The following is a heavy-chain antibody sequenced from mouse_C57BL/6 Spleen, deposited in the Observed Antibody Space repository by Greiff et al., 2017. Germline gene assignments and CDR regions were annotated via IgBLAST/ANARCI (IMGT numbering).Heavy chain of an antibody. D-gene: IGHD1-1*01. J-gene: IGHJ3*01. CDR2: IYPGDGDT. Sequence: QVQLQQSGAELVKPGASVKISCKASGYAFSSYWMNWGKQRPGKGLEWIGQIYPGDGDTNYNGKFKGKATLTADKSSSTAYMQLSSLTSEDSAVYFCAPTTEGFAYWGQGTLVTVSA. V-gene: IGHV1-80*01. CDR1: GYAFSSYW. CDR3: APTTEGFAY.